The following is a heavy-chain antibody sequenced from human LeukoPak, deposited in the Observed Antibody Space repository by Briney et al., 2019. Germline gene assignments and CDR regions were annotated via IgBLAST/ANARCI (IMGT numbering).Heavy chain of an antibody. CDR3: ARRYFDFNGSFDY. CDR1: GGSVSGYY. Sequence: SETLSLTCVVSGGSVSGYYWGWIRQPPGRGLEWIGYVYYSGSTNYNPSLKSRVTISVDTSKNQFSLKLSSVTAADTAVYYCARRYFDFNGSFDYWGQGTLVTVSS. D-gene: IGHD3-9*01. V-gene: IGHV4-59*02. J-gene: IGHJ4*02. CDR2: VYYSGST.